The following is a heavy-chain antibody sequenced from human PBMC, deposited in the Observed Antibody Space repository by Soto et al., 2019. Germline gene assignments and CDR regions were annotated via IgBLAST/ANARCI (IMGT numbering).Heavy chain of an antibody. J-gene: IGHJ4*02. CDR3: ARDDGYYDSSGSLDY. D-gene: IGHD3-22*01. CDR2: INPSGGST. Sequence: ASVKVSCKGSGYTFTSYYMHWVRQAPGQGLEWMGIINPSGGSTSYAQKFQGRVTMTRDTSTSTVYMELSSLRSEDTAVYYCARDDGYYDSSGSLDYWGQGTLVTVSS. V-gene: IGHV1-46*01. CDR1: GYTFTSYY.